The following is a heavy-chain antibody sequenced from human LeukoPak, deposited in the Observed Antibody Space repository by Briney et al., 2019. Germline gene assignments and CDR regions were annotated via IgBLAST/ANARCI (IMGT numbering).Heavy chain of an antibody. Sequence: SETLSLTCAVSGYSISSGYYWGWIRQPPGKGLEWIGSMYHSGSTYYNPSLKSRVTISVDTSKNQFSLKPSSVTAADTAVYYCARQFYPLYFDYWGQGTLVTVSS. J-gene: IGHJ4*02. D-gene: IGHD3-16*02. CDR1: GYSISSGYY. CDR3: ARQFYPLYFDY. V-gene: IGHV4-38-2*01. CDR2: MYHSGST.